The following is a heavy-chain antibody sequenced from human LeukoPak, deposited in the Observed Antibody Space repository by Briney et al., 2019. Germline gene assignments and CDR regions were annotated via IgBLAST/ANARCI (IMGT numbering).Heavy chain of an antibody. D-gene: IGHD3-22*01. J-gene: IGHJ4*02. Sequence: GGSLRLSCAASGFTFSSFEMNWVRQAPGKGLEWVSYISRSGNTICYADSVKGRFTISRDNAKNSLYLQMNNLRAEDTAVYYCARAGVDYYDSSDYYYPWYWGQGTLVTVSS. CDR1: GFTFSSFE. CDR2: ISRSGNTI. CDR3: ARAGVDYYDSSDYYYPWY. V-gene: IGHV3-48*03.